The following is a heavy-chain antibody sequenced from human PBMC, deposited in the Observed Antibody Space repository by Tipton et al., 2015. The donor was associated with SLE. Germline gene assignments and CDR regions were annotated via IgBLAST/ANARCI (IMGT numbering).Heavy chain of an antibody. J-gene: IGHJ4*02. CDR2: IFFSGST. V-gene: IGHV4-39*07. CDR1: GGPISSGSYY. Sequence: LRLSCTVSGGPISSGSYYWSWIRQPPGKGLEWIANIFFSGSTDYNPSLKSRVTMSLHTSKNQFSLKLSSVTAADTAVYYCARYYYDASGVTLFDYWGQGTLVTVSS. CDR3: ARYYYDASGVTLFDY. D-gene: IGHD3-22*01.